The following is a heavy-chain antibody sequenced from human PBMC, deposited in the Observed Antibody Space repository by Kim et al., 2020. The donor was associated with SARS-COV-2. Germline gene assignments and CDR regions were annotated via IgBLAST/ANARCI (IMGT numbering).Heavy chain of an antibody. D-gene: IGHD5-18*01. CDR3: TSVDTTMLRS. J-gene: IGHJ4*02. CDR1: GFTFSDST. V-gene: IGHV3-73*01. CDR2: IRSKANSYAT. Sequence: GGSLRLSCAASGFTFSDSTIHWVRQASGKGLEWVGRIRSKANSYATGHAASVKGRFTISRDDSKNTAYLQMNSLKTEDTAVYYCTSVDTTMLRSWGQGTLVTVSS.